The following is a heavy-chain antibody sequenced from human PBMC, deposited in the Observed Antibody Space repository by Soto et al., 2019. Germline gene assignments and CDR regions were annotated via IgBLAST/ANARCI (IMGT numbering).Heavy chain of an antibody. J-gene: IGHJ2*01. CDR3: ARDYGGAWYFDL. V-gene: IGHV4-31*03. CDR2: TKYSGST. CDR1: GGSISSGGSC. Sequence: QVQLQESGPGLVKPSQTLSLTCTVSGGSISSGGSCWSWIRQHPGKGLEWIGYTKYSGSTYYNPSLKSRVTISVDTSKTQFSLKLSSVTAADTAVYYCARDYGGAWYFDLWGRGTLVTVSS. D-gene: IGHD3-16*01.